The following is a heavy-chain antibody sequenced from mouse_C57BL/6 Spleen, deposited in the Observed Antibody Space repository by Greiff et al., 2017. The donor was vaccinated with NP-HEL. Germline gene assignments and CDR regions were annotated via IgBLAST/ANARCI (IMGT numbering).Heavy chain of an antibody. Sequence: EVMLVESGGGLVKPGGSLKLSCAASGFTFSSYAMSWVRQTPEKRLEWVATISDGGSYTYYPDNVKGRFTISRDNAKNNLYLQMSHLKSEDTAMYYCAREEFITTVVGGGYAMDYWGQGTSVTVSS. CDR1: GFTFSSYA. J-gene: IGHJ4*01. CDR2: ISDGGSYT. V-gene: IGHV5-4*01. CDR3: AREEFITTVVGGGYAMDY. D-gene: IGHD1-1*01.